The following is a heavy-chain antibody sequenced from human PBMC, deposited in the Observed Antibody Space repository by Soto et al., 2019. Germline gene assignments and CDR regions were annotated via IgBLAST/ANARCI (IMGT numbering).Heavy chain of an antibody. CDR1: GFTVSSNY. CDR2: IYSGGST. CDR3: AREPDSSDYYYYMDV. V-gene: IGHV3-66*01. Sequence: GGSLRLSCAASGFTVSSNYMSWVRQAPGKGLEWVSVIYSGGSTYYADSVKGRFTISRDNSKNTLYLQMNSLGAEDTAVYYCAREPDSSDYYYYMDVWGKGTTVTVSS. J-gene: IGHJ6*03. D-gene: IGHD6-19*01.